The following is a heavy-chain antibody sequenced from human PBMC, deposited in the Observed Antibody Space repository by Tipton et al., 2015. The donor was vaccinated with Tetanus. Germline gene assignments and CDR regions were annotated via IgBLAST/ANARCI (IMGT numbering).Heavy chain of an antibody. J-gene: IGHJ3*01. Sequence: LRLTCTVSGGSVSSGSYYWSWVRQPPGKGLEYIGYILYGKSTHYNPSLKSRLTMSGDPAKNQFSLRLSSVTAADTARYYCARVSSGEVDAFDVWGQGAMVTVSS. CDR1: GGSVSSGSYY. V-gene: IGHV4-61*01. CDR3: ARVSSGEVDAFDV. D-gene: IGHD3-10*01. CDR2: ILYGKST.